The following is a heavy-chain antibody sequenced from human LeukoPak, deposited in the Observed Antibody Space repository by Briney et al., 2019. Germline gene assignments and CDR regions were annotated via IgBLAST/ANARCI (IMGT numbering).Heavy chain of an antibody. CDR3: ASRYYDSSGYYY. CDR2: INPNSGGT. Sequence: GASVKVSCKASGYTFTGYYMHWVRQAPGQGLEWMGWINPNSGGTNYAQKFQGRVTMTRDTSISTAYMEVSRLRSDDTAVYFCASRYYDSSGYYYWGQGTLVTVSS. D-gene: IGHD3-22*01. J-gene: IGHJ4*02. CDR1: GYTFTGYY. V-gene: IGHV1-2*02.